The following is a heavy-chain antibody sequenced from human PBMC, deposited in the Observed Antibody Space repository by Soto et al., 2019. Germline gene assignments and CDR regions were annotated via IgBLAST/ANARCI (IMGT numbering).Heavy chain of an antibody. CDR1: WVSFSSNIVA. D-gene: IGHD6-19*01. V-gene: IGHV6-1*01. J-gene: IGHJ4*02. CDR3: ERGQWLEFDY. CDR2: TYYRSNWYS. Sequence: SQTLSPTGAISWVSFSSNIVACNCIRQSPSRGLEWLGRTYYRSNWYSEYEASVKSRITINPDTSKNQFSLQLNSVTPEDTAVPYCERGQWLEFDYWGQRTLVTVSS.